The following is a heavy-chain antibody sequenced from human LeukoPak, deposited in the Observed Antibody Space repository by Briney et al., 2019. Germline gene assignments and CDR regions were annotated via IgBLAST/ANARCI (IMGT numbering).Heavy chain of an antibody. CDR1: GFIFDDYT. D-gene: IGHD3-22*01. Sequence: GGPLRLSCAASGFIFDDYTMHWVRRVPGKGLEWVSLIDRDGGITYYADSVKGRFTISRDNSKNSLSLQMNGLRTEDSALYYCAKDSGDSSGYTFDSWGQGTLVTVSS. V-gene: IGHV3-43*01. CDR3: AKDSGDSSGYTFDS. CDR2: IDRDGGIT. J-gene: IGHJ4*02.